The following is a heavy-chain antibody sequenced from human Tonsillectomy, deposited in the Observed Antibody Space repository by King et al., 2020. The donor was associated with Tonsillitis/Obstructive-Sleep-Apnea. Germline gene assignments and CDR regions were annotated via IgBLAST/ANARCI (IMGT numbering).Heavy chain of an antibody. Sequence: VQLVQSGAEVRKPGASVKVSCTASGYTFSSYGISWVRQAPGQGLEWMGWISAYNGDTYYAQKVQGRVTMTTDTSTSTAYMELRSLRSDDTAVYYCARAAEVAGLSYAFDIWGQGTVVTVSS. CDR2: ISAYNGDT. V-gene: IGHV1-18*01. J-gene: IGHJ3*02. D-gene: IGHD6-19*01. CDR3: ARAAEVAGLSYAFDI. CDR1: GYTFSSYG.